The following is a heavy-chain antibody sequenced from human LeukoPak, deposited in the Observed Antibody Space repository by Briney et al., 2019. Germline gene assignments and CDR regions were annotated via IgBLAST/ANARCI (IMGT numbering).Heavy chain of an antibody. CDR3: PSGDYGDSVFDY. D-gene: IGHD4-17*01. J-gene: IGHJ4*02. V-gene: IGHV1-18*04. CDR2: LSAYNGNT. CDR1: GYTFTSYG. Sequence: ASVKVSCKASGYTFTSYGINWVRQAPGQGLEGMVWLSAYNGNTNYAQKLQGRVTMTTDTSTSTAYLELRRLRSDDTAVYSCPSGDYGDSVFDYWGQGTLVTVSS.